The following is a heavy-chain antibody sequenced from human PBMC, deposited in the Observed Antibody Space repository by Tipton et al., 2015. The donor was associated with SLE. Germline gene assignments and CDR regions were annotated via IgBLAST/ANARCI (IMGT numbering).Heavy chain of an antibody. J-gene: IGHJ4*02. D-gene: IGHD6-13*01. Sequence: TLSLTCAVYGGSFSGYYWSWIRQPPGKGLEWIGEINHSGSTNYNPSLKSRVTISVDTSKNQFSLKLSSVTAADTAVYYCARGTGGEQQLVPSVDYWGQGTLVTVSS. V-gene: IGHV4-34*01. CDR2: INHSGST. CDR3: ARGTGGEQQLVPSVDY. CDR1: GGSFSGYY.